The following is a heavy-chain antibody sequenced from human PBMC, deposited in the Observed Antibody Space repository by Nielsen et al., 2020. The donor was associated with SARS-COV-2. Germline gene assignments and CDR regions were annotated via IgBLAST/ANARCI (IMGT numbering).Heavy chain of an antibody. CDR3: TKGAQLGDY. CDR2: ISYDGSVK. V-gene: IGHV3-30*18. J-gene: IGHJ4*02. CDR1: GFPFSSYW. D-gene: IGHD6-13*01. Sequence: GESLKISCAASGFPFSSYWMHWVRQAPGKGLEWVTFISYDGSVKYYADSVKGRFTISTDLSNNTLYLQMNSLRVEDTAIYYCTKGAQLGDYWGQGTLVTVSS.